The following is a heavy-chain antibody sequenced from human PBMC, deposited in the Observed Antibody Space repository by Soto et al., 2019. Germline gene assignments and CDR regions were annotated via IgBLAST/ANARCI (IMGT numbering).Heavy chain of an antibody. CDR1: GGSISSSSYY. D-gene: IGHD6-19*01. J-gene: IGHJ6*02. CDR2: IYYSGST. CDR3: ARQEAGQNYYYYGMDV. Sequence: QLQLQESGPGLVEPSETLSLTCTVSGGSISSSSYYWGWIRQPPGKGLEWIGSIYYSGSTYYNPSLKSRVTISVDTSKNQFSLKLSSVTAADTAVYYCARQEAGQNYYYYGMDVWGQGTTVTVSS. V-gene: IGHV4-39*01.